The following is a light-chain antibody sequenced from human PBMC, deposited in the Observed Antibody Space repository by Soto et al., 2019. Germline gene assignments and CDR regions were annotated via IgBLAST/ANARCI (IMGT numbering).Light chain of an antibody. Sequence: QSVLTQPASVSGSPGQSITISCTGTSNDVGGYNYVSWYQHHPGKAPKLMIYEVSDRPSGVSNRFSGYKSGNTASLTISGLQAEDEVDYYCSSYTGSNIRYVFGTGTKVTVL. CDR2: EVS. J-gene: IGLJ1*01. CDR3: SSYTGSNIRYV. V-gene: IGLV2-14*01. CDR1: SNDVGGYNY.